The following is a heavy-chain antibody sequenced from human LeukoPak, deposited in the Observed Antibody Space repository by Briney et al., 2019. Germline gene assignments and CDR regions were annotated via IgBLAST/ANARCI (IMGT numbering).Heavy chain of an antibody. V-gene: IGHV1-46*01. J-gene: IGHJ4*02. CDR3: ARDSYDFWTNYYFDY. D-gene: IGHD3-3*01. CDR1: GYIFTSYF. Sequence: GASVKVSCKASGYIFTSYFMHWVRQAPGQGLEWMGLINPSGGSTRYAQKFQGRVTMTRDMSTSTVYMELSSLRSEDTAVYYCARDSYDFWTNYYFDYWGQGTLVTVSS. CDR2: INPSGGST.